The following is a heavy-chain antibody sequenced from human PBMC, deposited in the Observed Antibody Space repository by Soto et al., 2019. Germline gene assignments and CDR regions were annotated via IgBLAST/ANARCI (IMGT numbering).Heavy chain of an antibody. CDR1: GYTFTSYS. CDR3: AGTSGPPGNLFDP. J-gene: IGHJ5*02. D-gene: IGHD1-1*01. CDR2: VTAGGGQT. Sequence: ASVKVSCKTSGYTFTSYSIHWVRQAPGQRFEWMGWVTAGGGQTDYSQNFQGRVTISVDTSKNQFSLKLSSVTAADTAVYYCAGTSGPPGNLFDPWGQGTLVTVSS. V-gene: IGHV1-3*01.